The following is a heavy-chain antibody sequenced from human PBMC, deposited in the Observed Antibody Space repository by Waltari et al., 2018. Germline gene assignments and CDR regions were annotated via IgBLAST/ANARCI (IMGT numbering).Heavy chain of an antibody. J-gene: IGHJ4*02. D-gene: IGHD1-7*01. CDR1: GASISTTGYS. CDR3: ARQPLITLTGTSGFDF. CDR2: IYYNGNT. Sequence: QLQLQESGPGLVKPSATLSLSCTVSGASISTTGYSWAWIRQPPGKGLEWIANIYYNGNTYYHPSVTSRVTISMDTSENRFSLKLSSVTAADTAIYYCARQPLITLTGTSGFDFWGQGTLVTVSS. V-gene: IGHV4-39*01.